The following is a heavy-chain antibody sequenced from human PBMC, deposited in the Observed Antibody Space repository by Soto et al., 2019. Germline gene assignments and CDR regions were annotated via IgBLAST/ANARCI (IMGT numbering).Heavy chain of an antibody. CDR3: AKDKDWSGVYGIDV. D-gene: IGHD3-3*01. Sequence: GGSLRLSCAASGFTFNSYAMNWVRQAPGKGLEWVTTINGGSTPYYADSVKGRFTISRDNSKNTLYLQMNSLRAEDTAVYYCAKDKDWSGVYGIDVWAQRTTVTVCS. V-gene: IGHV3-23*01. CDR1: GFTFNSYA. CDR2: INGGSTP. J-gene: IGHJ6*02.